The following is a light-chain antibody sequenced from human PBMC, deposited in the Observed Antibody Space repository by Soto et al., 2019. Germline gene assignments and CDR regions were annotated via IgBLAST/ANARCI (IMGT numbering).Light chain of an antibody. CDR3: CSYTSSSTGV. Sequence: QSALTQPASVSGSPGQSITISCTGTSSDVGGYNYVSWYQQHPGKAPKLMIYAVSNRPSGVSNRFSGSKSGNTASLTISGLQAEDEADYYCCSYTSSSTGVFGG. V-gene: IGLV2-14*01. CDR2: AVS. J-gene: IGLJ3*02. CDR1: SSDVGGYNY.